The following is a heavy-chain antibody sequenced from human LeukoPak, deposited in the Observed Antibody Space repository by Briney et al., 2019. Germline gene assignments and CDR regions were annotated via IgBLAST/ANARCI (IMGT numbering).Heavy chain of an antibody. CDR1: GFTFSSYG. D-gene: IGHD4/OR15-4a*01. CDR2: IYSDNT. CDR3: ARRAGAYSHPYDY. V-gene: IGHV3-53*01. Sequence: PGGSLRLSCAASGFTFSSYGMHWVRQAPGKGLEWVSFIYSDNTHYSDSVKGRFTIPRDNSKNTLYLQMNSLRAEDTAVYYCARRAGAYSHPYDYWGQGTLVTVSS. J-gene: IGHJ4*02.